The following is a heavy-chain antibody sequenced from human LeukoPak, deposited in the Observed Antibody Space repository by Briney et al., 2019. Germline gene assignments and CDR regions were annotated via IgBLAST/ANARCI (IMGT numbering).Heavy chain of an antibody. J-gene: IGHJ4*02. CDR1: GFTFSSYS. V-gene: IGHV3-48*01. CDR3: AKTARYSSSWLDY. Sequence: GGSLRLSCAASGFTFSSYSMNWVRQAPGKGLEWVSYISSSSSIIYYADSVKGRFTISRDISKNTLYLQMDSLRAEDTALYYCAKTARYSSSWLDYWGQGTLVTVSS. CDR2: ISSSSSII. D-gene: IGHD6-13*01.